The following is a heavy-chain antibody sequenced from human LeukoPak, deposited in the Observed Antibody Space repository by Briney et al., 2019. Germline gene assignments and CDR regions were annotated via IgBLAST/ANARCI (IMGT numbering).Heavy chain of an antibody. J-gene: IGHJ6*03. CDR1: GFIFSRYA. D-gene: IGHD1-26*01. V-gene: IGHV3-30*02. CDR3: AKGGGWEVQYYYYYMDV. CDR2: IRYDGSNK. Sequence: GGSLRLSCAASGFIFSRYAMHWVRQAPGKGLEWVASIRYDGSNKHYADSVKGRFTISRDNSKNTLYLQMNSLRAEDTAVYYCAKGGGWEVQYYYYYMDVWGKGTTVTISS.